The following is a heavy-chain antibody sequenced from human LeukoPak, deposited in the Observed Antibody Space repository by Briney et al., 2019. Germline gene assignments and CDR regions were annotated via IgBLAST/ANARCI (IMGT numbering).Heavy chain of an antibody. CDR3: AKGAIAVADTDAFDI. J-gene: IGHJ3*02. D-gene: IGHD6-19*01. CDR2: ISYDGSDK. Sequence: GRSLRLSCAASGFTFSNFAMHWVRQAPGKGLEWVTIISYDGSDKYYADSVKGRFTISRDNSKNTLYLQMNSLRAEDTAVYYCAKGAIAVADTDAFDIWGQGTMVTVSS. CDR1: GFTFSNFA. V-gene: IGHV3-30-3*01.